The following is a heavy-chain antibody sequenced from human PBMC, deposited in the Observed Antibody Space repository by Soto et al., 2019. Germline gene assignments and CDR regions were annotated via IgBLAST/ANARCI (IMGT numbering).Heavy chain of an antibody. J-gene: IGHJ5*02. CDR1: GFTFSSYG. CDR3: ARDSYGGNSGWFDP. CDR2: IWYDGSNK. V-gene: IGHV3-33*01. D-gene: IGHD4-17*01. Sequence: ESGGGVVQPGRSLRLSCAASGFTFSSYGMHWVRQAPGKGLEWVAVIWYDGSNKYYADSVKGRFTISRDNSKNTLYLQMNSLRAEDTAVYYCARDSYGGNSGWFDPWGQGTLVTVSS.